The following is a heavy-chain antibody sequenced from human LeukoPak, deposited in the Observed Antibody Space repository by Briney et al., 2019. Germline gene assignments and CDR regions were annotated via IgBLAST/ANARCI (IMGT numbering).Heavy chain of an antibody. J-gene: IGHJ3*02. D-gene: IGHD2-15*01. CDR2: FSYSGSP. Sequence: SETLSLTCSVSGDSISSSDNYWGWIRQPPGKGLEWIGSFSYSGSPYYSPSLKSRVTISVDTSKNQFSLKLSSVTAADTAVYYCARILGAYCNGGSCPDAFDIWGQGTKATVSS. V-gene: IGHV4-39*01. CDR1: GDSISSSDNY. CDR3: ARILGAYCNGGSCPDAFDI.